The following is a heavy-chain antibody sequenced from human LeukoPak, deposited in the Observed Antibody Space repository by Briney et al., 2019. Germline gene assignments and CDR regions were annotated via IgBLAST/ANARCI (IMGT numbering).Heavy chain of an antibody. CDR1: GFTFSGYD. CDR2: IVVSGSDDNI. V-gene: IGHV3-23*01. CDR3: TKDPPRRSDY. D-gene: IGHD4-17*01. Sequence: PGGSLRLSCAASGFTFSGYDMTWVRQAPGKALEWVSTIVVSGSDDNIYYADSVKGRFTISRDNSKNTLYLQMNGLRVEDTAVYYCTKDPPRRSDYWGQGTLVTVSS. J-gene: IGHJ4*02.